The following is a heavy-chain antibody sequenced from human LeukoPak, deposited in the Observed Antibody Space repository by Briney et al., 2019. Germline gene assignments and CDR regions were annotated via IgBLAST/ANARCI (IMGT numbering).Heavy chain of an antibody. CDR3: VRRGDASSGWGDHDF. Sequence: GGSLRLSCAASGFTFNRNAISWVRQASGKGLEWVSTIGGSGDKTFYADSVKGRFTISRDNSKNMVHLQMNSLTGEDTALYYCVRRGDASSGWGDHDFWGQGALVTVPS. CDR1: GFTFNRNA. CDR2: IGGSGDKT. D-gene: IGHD6-19*01. V-gene: IGHV3-23*01. J-gene: IGHJ4*02.